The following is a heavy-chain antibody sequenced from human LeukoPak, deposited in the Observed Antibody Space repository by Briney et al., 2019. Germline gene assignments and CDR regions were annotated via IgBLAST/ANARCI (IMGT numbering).Heavy chain of an antibody. CDR1: GYTFTSYD. J-gene: IGHJ4*02. Sequence: ASVKVSCKASGYTFTSYDINWVRQATGQGLEWMGWMNPNSANTGYEQKFQGRVTITRNTSISTAYMELSSPRSEDTTVYYCARRWSYYFDYWGQGTLVTVSS. V-gene: IGHV1-8*03. CDR3: ARRWSYYFDY. CDR2: MNPNSANT. D-gene: IGHD4-23*01.